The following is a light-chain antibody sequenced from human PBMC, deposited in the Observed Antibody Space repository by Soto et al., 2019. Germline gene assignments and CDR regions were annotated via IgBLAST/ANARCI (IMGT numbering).Light chain of an antibody. CDR3: QLYGSSPPRYT. V-gene: IGKV3-20*01. Sequence: EIVLTQSPGPLYLSPGERATLSCRASQSVSSNYLAWYQQKRGQAPRLLIYAASARATGIPDRFSGSGSGTDFTLTISRLEPEDFAVYFCQLYGSSPPRYTFAQGTKLEIK. CDR2: AAS. J-gene: IGKJ2*01. CDR1: QSVSSNY.